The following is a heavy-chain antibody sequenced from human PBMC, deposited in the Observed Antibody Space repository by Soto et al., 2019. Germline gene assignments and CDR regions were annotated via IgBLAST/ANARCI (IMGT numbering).Heavy chain of an antibody. J-gene: IGHJ4*02. D-gene: IGHD3-22*01. Sequence: PGGSLLLSCASSGFTFSSYDRNWVRPAPGKVLEWVSAIGVYANTYYADSVKGRFTISRDDSRNTVHLQLNSLRADDTAVYYCAKDMPLFGFLTYYYDTSGYYRLFDYWGPGTLVTVS. CDR3: AKDMPLFGFLTYYYDTSGYYRLFDY. CDR1: GFTFSSYD. V-gene: IGHV3-23*01. CDR2: IGVYANT.